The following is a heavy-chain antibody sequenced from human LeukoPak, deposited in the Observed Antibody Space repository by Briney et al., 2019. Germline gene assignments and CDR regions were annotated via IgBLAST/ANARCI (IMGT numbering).Heavy chain of an antibody. V-gene: IGHV4-61*02. Sequence: SETLSLTCTVSGGSVSSGDYYWSWIRQPAGKGLEWIGRIHTNERTNYNPSLKSRVTISLDTSKNQFSLKLSSVTAAGTAVYYCATSTYHDSSGYYYFDYWGQGTLVTVSS. D-gene: IGHD3-22*01. CDR3: ATSTYHDSSGYYYFDY. J-gene: IGHJ4*02. CDR2: IHTNERT. CDR1: GGSVSSGDYY.